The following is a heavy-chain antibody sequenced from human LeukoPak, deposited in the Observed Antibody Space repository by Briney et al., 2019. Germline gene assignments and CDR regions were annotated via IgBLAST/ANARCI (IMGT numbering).Heavy chain of an antibody. J-gene: IGHJ4*02. V-gene: IGHV4-34*01. D-gene: IGHD4-11*01. CDR2: INHSGST. CDR1: GGSFSGYY. CDR3: ARGVSYSNYFDY. Sequence: PSETLSLTCAVYGGSFSGYYWSWIRQPPGKGLEWIGEINHSGSTNYNPSLKSRVTISVDTSKNQFSLKLSSVTAADTAVYYCARGVSYSNYFDYWGQGTLVAVSS.